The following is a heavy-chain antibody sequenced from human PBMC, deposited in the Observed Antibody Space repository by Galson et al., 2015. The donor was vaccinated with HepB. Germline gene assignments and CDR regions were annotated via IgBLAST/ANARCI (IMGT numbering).Heavy chain of an antibody. CDR2: IRSKAYGGTT. CDR3: TRDRFSKIQWLSLGVFDY. V-gene: IGHV3-49*03. J-gene: IGHJ4*02. D-gene: IGHD6-19*01. CDR1: GFTFGDYA. Sequence: SLRLSCAASGFTFGDYAMSWFRQAPGKGLEWVGFIRSKAYGGTTEYAASVKGRFTISRDDSKSIAYLQMNSLKTEDTAVYYCTRDRFSKIQWLSLGVFDYWGQGTLVTVSS.